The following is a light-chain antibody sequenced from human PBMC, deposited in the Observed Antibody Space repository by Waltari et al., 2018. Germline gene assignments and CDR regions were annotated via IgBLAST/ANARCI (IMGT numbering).Light chain of an antibody. CDR1: ASTIGEKF. V-gene: IGLV1-44*01. CDR3: ATWDESPSGHWV. J-gene: IGLJ3*02. Sequence: QSVLSQPPSASGTPGQRVTISCAGRASTIGEKFVNCSQQVPGKAPKLLIYRNDLRPSGVPDRFSGSKSGTSASLAISGLQSEDEADYYCATWDESPSGHWVFGGGTKVTVL. CDR2: RND.